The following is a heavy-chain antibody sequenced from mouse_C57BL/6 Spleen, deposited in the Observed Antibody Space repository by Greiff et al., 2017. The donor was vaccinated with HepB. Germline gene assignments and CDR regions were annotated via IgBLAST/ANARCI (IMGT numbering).Heavy chain of an antibody. V-gene: IGHV5-17*01. CDR2: ISSGSSTI. D-gene: IGHD2-5*01. Sequence: EVQLVESGGGLVKPGGSLKLSCAASGFTFSDYGMHWVRQAPEKGLEWVAYISSGSSTIYYADTVKGRFTISRDNAKNTLFLQMTSLRSEDTAMYYCARGYYSNYYAMDYWGQRTSVTVSS. CDR1: GFTFSDYG. CDR3: ARGYYSNYYAMDY. J-gene: IGHJ4*01.